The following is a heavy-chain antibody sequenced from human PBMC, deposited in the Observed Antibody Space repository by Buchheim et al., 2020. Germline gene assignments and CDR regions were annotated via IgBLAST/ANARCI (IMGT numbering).Heavy chain of an antibody. CDR1: EFTFSSHG. D-gene: IGHD4-17*01. CDR2: IAYDGSNK. V-gene: IGHV3-33*05. CDR3: AKIRPRLRLSGGMDV. Sequence: QVQLVESGGGVVHPGTSLRLSCAASEFTFSSHGMHWVRQAPGKGLEWVTFIAYDGSNKNYIDSVKGRFTISRDNSQKTLYLQMNSLRAEDTAVYYCAKIRPRLRLSGGMDVWGQGTT. J-gene: IGHJ6*02.